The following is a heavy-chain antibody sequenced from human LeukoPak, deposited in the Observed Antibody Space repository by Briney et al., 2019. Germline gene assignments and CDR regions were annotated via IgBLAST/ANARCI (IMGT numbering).Heavy chain of an antibody. CDR2: ISSSGSTI. CDR1: GFTFSDYY. V-gene: IGHV3-11*01. CDR3: ARKQLVTSVDY. Sequence: GGSLRLSCAASGFTFSDYYMSWIRQAPGKGLEWVSYISSSGSTIYYADSVKGRFTISRDNAKNSLYLQMNSLRAEDTAVYHCARKQLVTSVDYWGQGTLVTVSS. J-gene: IGHJ4*02. D-gene: IGHD3-16*01.